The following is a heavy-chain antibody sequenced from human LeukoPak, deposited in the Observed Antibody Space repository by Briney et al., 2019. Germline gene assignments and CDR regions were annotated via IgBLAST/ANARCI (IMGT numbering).Heavy chain of an antibody. V-gene: IGHV1-24*01. CDR3: ARFTMVRGVIIRGFDP. CDR1: GYTLTELS. J-gene: IGHJ5*02. Sequence: ASVKVSCKVSGYTLTELSMHWVRQAPGKGLEWMGGFDPEDGETIYAQKFQGRVTMTRDTSISTAYMELSRLRSDDTAVYYCARFTMVRGVIIRGFDPWGQGTLVTVSS. CDR2: FDPEDGET. D-gene: IGHD3-10*01.